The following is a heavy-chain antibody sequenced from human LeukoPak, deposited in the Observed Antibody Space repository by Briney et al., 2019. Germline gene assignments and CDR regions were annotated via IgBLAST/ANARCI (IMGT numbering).Heavy chain of an antibody. J-gene: IGHJ5*02. Sequence: ASVKVSCKASGYTFTGYYMHWVRQAPGQGLEWMGWINPNSGGTNYAQKFQGRVTMTRDTSISTAYMELSRLRSDDTAVYYCARMVYYYDSSGYLNWFDPWGQGTLVTVSS. CDR3: ARMVYYYDSSGYLNWFDP. CDR1: GYTFTGYY. V-gene: IGHV1-2*02. D-gene: IGHD3-22*01. CDR2: INPNSGGT.